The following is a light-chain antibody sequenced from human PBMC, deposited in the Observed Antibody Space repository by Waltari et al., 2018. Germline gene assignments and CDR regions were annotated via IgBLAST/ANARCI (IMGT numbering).Light chain of an antibody. V-gene: IGKV3-15*01. CDR1: QSVTTN. J-gene: IGKJ1*01. Sequence: EIVMTQSPAYLSLSPGARVTLSCRASQSVTTNLAWYQQKPGQAPRLLIYGASTRAAGIPARFSGSGSGTEFTLTISGLQSEDFAFYYCQQYNDWPPWTFGQGTKVEIK. CDR2: GAS. CDR3: QQYNDWPPWT.